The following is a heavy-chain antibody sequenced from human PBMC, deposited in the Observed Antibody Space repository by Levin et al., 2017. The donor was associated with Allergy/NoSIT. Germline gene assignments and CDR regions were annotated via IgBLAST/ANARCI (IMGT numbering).Heavy chain of an antibody. V-gene: IGHV3-23*01. J-gene: IGHJ6*02. Sequence: GGSLRLSCVASRVTFTSYAMNWVRQAPGKGLEWVSAITGSGDNTYYADSVKGRFTISRDNSQSTLFLHMNSLRVHDPAIYYWAKGQTRIRYYDYSMDVWGQGTTVAVSS. CDR1: RVTFTSYA. CDR3: AKGQTRIRYYDYSMDV. D-gene: IGHD2-21*01. CDR2: ITGSGDNT.